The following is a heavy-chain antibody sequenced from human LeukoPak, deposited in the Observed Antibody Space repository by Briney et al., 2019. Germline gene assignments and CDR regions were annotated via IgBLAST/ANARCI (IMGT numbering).Heavy chain of an antibody. CDR2: ISAYNGNT. D-gene: IGHD3-10*01. Sequence: ASVKVSCKASGYTFTSYGISWVRQAPGQGLEWMGWISAYNGNTNYAQKLQGRVTMTTDTSTSTAYMELRSLRSDDTAVYYCARGALLWFGDRMEYYFDYWGQGTLLTVSS. J-gene: IGHJ4*02. V-gene: IGHV1-18*01. CDR1: GYTFTSYG. CDR3: ARGALLWFGDRMEYYFDY.